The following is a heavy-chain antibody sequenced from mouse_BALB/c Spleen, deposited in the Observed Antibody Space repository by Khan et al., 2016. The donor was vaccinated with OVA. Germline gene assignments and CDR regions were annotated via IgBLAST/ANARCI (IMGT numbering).Heavy chain of an antibody. CDR2: ISYSGST. Sequence: EVKLLESGPGLVKPSQSLSLTCTVTGYSITSDYAWNWIRQFPGNKLEWMGYISYSGSTNYNPAFKSRISITRETSKNQFFLQLNSVTTEDTATYYCARDGSRYNYAMDYWGQGTSVTVSS. CDR3: ARDGSRYNYAMDY. D-gene: IGHD2-3*01. J-gene: IGHJ4*01. CDR1: GYSITSDYA. V-gene: IGHV3-2*02.